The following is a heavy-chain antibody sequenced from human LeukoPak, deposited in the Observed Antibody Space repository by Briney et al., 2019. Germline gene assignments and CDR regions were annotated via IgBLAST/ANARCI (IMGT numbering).Heavy chain of an antibody. V-gene: IGHV3-21*01. Sequence: SGRSLRLSCAASGFTFSSYSMNWVRQAPGKGLEWVSSISSSSSYIYYADSVKGRFTISRDNAKNSLYLQMNSLRAEDTAVYYCARDLSPMITFGGVIVPGWDLDYWGQGTLVTVSS. CDR3: ARDLSPMITFGGVIVPGWDLDY. D-gene: IGHD3-16*02. CDR1: GFTFSSYS. J-gene: IGHJ4*02. CDR2: ISSSSSYI.